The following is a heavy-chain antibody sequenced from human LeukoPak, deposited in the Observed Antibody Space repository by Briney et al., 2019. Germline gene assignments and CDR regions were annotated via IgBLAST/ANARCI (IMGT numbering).Heavy chain of an antibody. Sequence: GGSLRLSCAAYGFMFDDHAMHWVRQAPGKGLEWVSAISGSGGSTYYADSVKGRFTISRDNSKNTLYLQMNSLRAEDTAVYYCAKDRGIAAAGDGYWGQGTLVTVSS. CDR1: GFMFDDHA. J-gene: IGHJ4*02. D-gene: IGHD6-13*01. V-gene: IGHV3-23*01. CDR3: AKDRGIAAAGDGY. CDR2: ISGSGGST.